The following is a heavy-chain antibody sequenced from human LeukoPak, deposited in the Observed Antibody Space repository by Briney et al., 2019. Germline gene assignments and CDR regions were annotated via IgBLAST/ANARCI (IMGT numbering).Heavy chain of an antibody. CDR2: IYYSGST. D-gene: IGHD3-3*01. V-gene: IGHV4-59*08. J-gene: IGHJ4*02. CDR3: ARHGIDFWSGYITSYYFDY. CDR1: GGSISSYY. Sequence: SETLSLTCTVSGGSISSYYWSWIRQPPGKGLEWIGYIYYSGSTNYNPSLKSRVTISVDTSKNQFSLKLSSVTAADTAVYYCARHGIDFWSGYITSYYFDYWGQGTLVTVSS.